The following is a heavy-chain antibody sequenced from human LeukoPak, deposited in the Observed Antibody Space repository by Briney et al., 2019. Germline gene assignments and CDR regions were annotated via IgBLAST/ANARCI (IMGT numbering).Heavy chain of an antibody. Sequence: SETLSLTCTVSGGSVSSGSYYWSWILQPPGKGLEWIGYIYYSGGTNYNPSLKSRVTISVDTSKNQFSLRLSSVTAADTAVYYCARDKDAFDIWGQGTMVTVSS. CDR1: GGSVSSGSYY. V-gene: IGHV4-61*01. CDR3: ARDKDAFDI. CDR2: IYYSGGT. J-gene: IGHJ3*02.